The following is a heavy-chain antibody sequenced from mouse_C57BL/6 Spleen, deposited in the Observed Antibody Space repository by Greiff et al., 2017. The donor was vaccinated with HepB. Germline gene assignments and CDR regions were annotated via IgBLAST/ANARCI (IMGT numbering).Heavy chain of an antibody. J-gene: IGHJ4*01. CDR2: FYPGSGSI. CDR3: ARHEEGYYSNYEGAMDY. Sequence: VQLQQSGAELVKPGASVKLSCKASGYTFTEYTIHWVKQRSGQGLEWIGWFYPGSGSIKYNEKFKDKATLTADKSSSTVYMELSRLTSEDSAVYFCARHEEGYYSNYEGAMDYWGQGTSVTVSS. D-gene: IGHD2-5*01. V-gene: IGHV1-62-2*01. CDR1: GYTFTEYT.